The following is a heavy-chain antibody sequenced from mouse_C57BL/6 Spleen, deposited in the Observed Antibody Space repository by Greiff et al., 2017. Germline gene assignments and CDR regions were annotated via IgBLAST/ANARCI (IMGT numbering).Heavy chain of an antibody. D-gene: IGHD2-1*01. CDR2: IYPGSGST. CDR3: ARCRYNGNYGGSYYAMDY. Sequence: QVQLKQPGAELVKPGASVKMSCKASGYTFTSYWITWVKQRPGQGLEWIGDIYPGSGSTNYNEKFKSKATLTVDTSSSTAYMQLSSLTSEDSAVYYCARCRYNGNYGGSYYAMDYWGQGTSVTVSS. J-gene: IGHJ4*01. CDR1: GYTFTSYW. V-gene: IGHV1-55*01.